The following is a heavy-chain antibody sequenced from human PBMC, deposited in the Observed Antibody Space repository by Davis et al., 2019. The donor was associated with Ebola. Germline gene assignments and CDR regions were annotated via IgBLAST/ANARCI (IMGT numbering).Heavy chain of an antibody. Sequence: GESLKISCKASGYRFTSYWIGWVRQMPGRGLQWMGIIYPADSDTIYSPSFQGQITISADRSISTAYLQWSSLKASDTAIYYCALLPYRSSWNDGFDIWGQGTVLTVSS. V-gene: IGHV5-51*01. CDR1: GYRFTSYW. CDR3: ALLPYRSSWNDGFDI. CDR2: IYPADSDT. J-gene: IGHJ3*02. D-gene: IGHD6-19*01.